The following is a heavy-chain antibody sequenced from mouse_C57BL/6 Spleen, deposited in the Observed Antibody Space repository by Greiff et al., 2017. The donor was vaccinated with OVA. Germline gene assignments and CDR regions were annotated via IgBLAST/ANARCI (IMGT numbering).Heavy chain of an antibody. V-gene: IGHV1-52*01. Sequence: VQLQQPGAELVRPGSSVKLSCKASGYTFTSYWMHWVKQRPIQGLEWIGNIDPSDSETHYNQKFKDKATLTVDKSSSTAYMQLSSLTSEDSAVYYCARGGVYYDYDGDYAMDYWGQGTSVTVSS. CDR1: GYTFTSYW. CDR2: IDPSDSET. CDR3: ARGGVYYDYDGDYAMDY. J-gene: IGHJ4*01. D-gene: IGHD2-4*01.